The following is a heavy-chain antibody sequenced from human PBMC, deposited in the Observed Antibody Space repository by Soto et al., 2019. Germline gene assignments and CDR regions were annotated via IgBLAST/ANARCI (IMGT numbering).Heavy chain of an antibody. CDR1: GFIFSNAW. CDR3: ANSWEEYFDY. D-gene: IGHD1-26*01. Sequence: GGSLRLSCAASGFIFSNAWINWVRQAPGKGLEWVGRIKSKADGGTTDFAAPVKGRFAISRDDSKNMMYMEMSSLRTEDTAVYYCANSWEEYFDYWGQGTLVTVSS. CDR2: IKSKADGGTT. J-gene: IGHJ4*02. V-gene: IGHV3-15*07.